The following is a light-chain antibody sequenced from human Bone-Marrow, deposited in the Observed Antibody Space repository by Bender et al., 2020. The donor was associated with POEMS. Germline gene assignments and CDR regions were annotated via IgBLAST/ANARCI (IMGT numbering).Light chain of an antibody. CDR1: SSDIGAYNY. CDR3: SSYAGSNYV. J-gene: IGLJ1*01. V-gene: IGLV2-8*01. Sequence: QSVLTQPPSASGSPGQSVTISCTGTSSDIGAYNYVSWYQQHPGKAPKLMIYEVTKRPSGVPDRFSGSKSGNTASLTVSGLQADDEADYYCSSYAGSNYVFGTGTKVTVL. CDR2: EVT.